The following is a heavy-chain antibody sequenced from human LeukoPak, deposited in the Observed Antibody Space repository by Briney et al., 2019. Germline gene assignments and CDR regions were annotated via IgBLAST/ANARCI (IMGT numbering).Heavy chain of an antibody. V-gene: IGHV3-21*01. D-gene: IGHD3-22*01. Sequence: PGGSLRLSCAASGFTFSSYSMNWVRQAPGKGREWVSSISSSSSYIYYADSVKGRFTISRDNATNSLYLQMNSLRTEDTAVYYCARDHPLSSGSIFDYWGQGTLVTVSS. CDR3: ARDHPLSSGSIFDY. CDR1: GFTFSSYS. CDR2: ISSSSSYI. J-gene: IGHJ4*02.